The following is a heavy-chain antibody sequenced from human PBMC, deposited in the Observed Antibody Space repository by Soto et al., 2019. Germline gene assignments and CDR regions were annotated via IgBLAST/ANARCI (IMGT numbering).Heavy chain of an antibody. CDR3: ASHGITGTWVYYYGMDV. CDR2: IIPIFDTA. V-gene: IGHV1-69*12. Sequence: QVRLVQSGAEVKKPGSSVKVSCKASGGTFSSYAISWVRQAPGQGLEWMGGIIPIFDTADYAQKFQGRVTITADESTSTAYMELSSLRSEDTAVYYCASHGITGTWVYYYGMDVWGQGTTVTVSS. CDR1: GGTFSSYA. J-gene: IGHJ6*02. D-gene: IGHD1-7*01.